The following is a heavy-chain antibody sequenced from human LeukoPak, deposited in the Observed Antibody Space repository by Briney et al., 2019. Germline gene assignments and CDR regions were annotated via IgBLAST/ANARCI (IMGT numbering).Heavy chain of an antibody. D-gene: IGHD6-13*01. CDR3: AREGPYSSSPHPSDYYYYAMDV. CDR2: INPNSGGT. V-gene: IGHV1-2*02. J-gene: IGHJ6*02. Sequence: ASVKVSCKASGYTFTGYYMHWVRQAPGQGLEWMGWINPNSGGTNYAQKFQGRVTMTRDTSISTAYMELSRLRSDDTAVYYCAREGPYSSSPHPSDYYYYAMDVWGQGTTVTVSS. CDR1: GYTFTGYY.